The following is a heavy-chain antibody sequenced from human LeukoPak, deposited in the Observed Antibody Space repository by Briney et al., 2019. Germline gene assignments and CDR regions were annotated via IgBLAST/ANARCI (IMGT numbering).Heavy chain of an antibody. J-gene: IGHJ4*02. CDR3: ARDRSFLGTYDRDFDY. V-gene: IGHV1-2*02. CDR2: INPHSGGT. CDR1: GYTFTGYY. D-gene: IGHD1-26*01. Sequence: ASVKVSCKASGYTFTGYYIHWVRQAPGQGLEWMGWINPHSGGTNYAQKFQGGVTMTRDTSITTAYMELSSLRSDDTAVYYCARDRSFLGTYDRDFDYWGQGTLVTVSS.